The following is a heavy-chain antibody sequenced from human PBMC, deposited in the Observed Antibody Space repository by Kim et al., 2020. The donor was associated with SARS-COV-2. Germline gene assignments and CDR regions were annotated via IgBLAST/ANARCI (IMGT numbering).Heavy chain of an antibody. CDR1: GFTFSSYG. V-gene: IGHV3-33*01. CDR3: ARDGWLRSRLGMQLWLGFDY. CDR2: IWYDGSNK. J-gene: IGHJ4*02. Sequence: GGSLRLSCAASGFTFSSYGMHWVRQAPGKGLEWVAVIWYDGSNKYYADSVKGRFTISRDNSKNTLYLQMNSLRAEDTAVYYCARDGWLRSRLGMQLWLGFDYWGQGTLVTVSS. D-gene: IGHD5-12*01.